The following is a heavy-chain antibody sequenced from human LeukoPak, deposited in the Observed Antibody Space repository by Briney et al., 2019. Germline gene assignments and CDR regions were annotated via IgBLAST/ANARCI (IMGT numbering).Heavy chain of an antibody. CDR2: IIPIFGIA. CDR3: ARDLTMVRGVPDGFDY. Sequence: SVKVSCKASGGTFSSYAISWVRQAPGQGLEWMGRIIPIFGIANCAQKFQGRVTITADKSTSTAYMELSSLRSEDTAVYYCARDLTMVRGVPDGFDYWGQGTLVTVSS. CDR1: GGTFSSYA. D-gene: IGHD3-10*01. V-gene: IGHV1-69*04. J-gene: IGHJ4*02.